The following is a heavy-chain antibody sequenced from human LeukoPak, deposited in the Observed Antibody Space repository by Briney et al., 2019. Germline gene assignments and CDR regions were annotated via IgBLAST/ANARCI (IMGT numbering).Heavy chain of an antibody. CDR3: ARGHSSTSPMDY. Sequence: PGRSLRLSCAASGFTFSSCGMHWVRQAPGKGLEWVAVIWYDGSNKYYADSVKGRFTISRDNSKNTLYLQMNSLRAEDTAVYYCARGHSSTSPMDYWGQGTLVTVSS. CDR1: GFTFSSCG. D-gene: IGHD2-2*01. J-gene: IGHJ4*02. CDR2: IWYDGSNK. V-gene: IGHV3-33*01.